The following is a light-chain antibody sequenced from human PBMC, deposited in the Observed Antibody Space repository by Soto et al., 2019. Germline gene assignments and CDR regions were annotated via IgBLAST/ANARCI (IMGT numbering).Light chain of an antibody. J-gene: IGKJ2*01. Sequence: EVLMTQSPATLSVSPGERATLSCRASQSVSSNLAWYQQKPGQAPRLLIYGASTRAPGIPDRFSGSGSGTEFTLTISSLQSEDVAVFFCQQYDTWPPAFGQGTKVEIK. CDR2: GAS. V-gene: IGKV3-15*01. CDR3: QQYDTWPPA. CDR1: QSVSSN.